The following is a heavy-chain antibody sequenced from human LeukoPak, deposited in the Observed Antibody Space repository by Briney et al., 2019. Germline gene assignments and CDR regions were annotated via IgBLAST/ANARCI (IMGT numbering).Heavy chain of an antibody. D-gene: IGHD2-15*01. Sequence: PSQTLSLTCTVSGGSISSGGYYWSWIRQHPGKGLEWIGYIYYSGSTYYNPSLKSRVTISVDTSKNQFSLKLSSVTAADTAVYYCARVVVVAATPYSMDVWGQGTTVTVSS. CDR3: ARVVVVAATPYSMDV. V-gene: IGHV4-31*03. CDR1: GGSISSGGYY. J-gene: IGHJ6*02. CDR2: IYYSGST.